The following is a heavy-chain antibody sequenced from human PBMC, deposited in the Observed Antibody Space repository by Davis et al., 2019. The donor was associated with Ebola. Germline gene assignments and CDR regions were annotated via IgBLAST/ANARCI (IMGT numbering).Heavy chain of an antibody. CDR3: ARSSIAARPGYYYGMDV. CDR2: ISSSSSYI. CDR1: GFTFSSYS. D-gene: IGHD6-6*01. J-gene: IGHJ6*02. V-gene: IGHV3-21*01. Sequence: RQTLSLTCAASGFTFSSYSMNWVRQAPGKGLEWVSSISSSSSYIYYADSVKGRFTISRDNAKNSLYLQMNSLRAEDTAVYYCARSSIAARPGYYYGMDVWGQGTTVTVSS.